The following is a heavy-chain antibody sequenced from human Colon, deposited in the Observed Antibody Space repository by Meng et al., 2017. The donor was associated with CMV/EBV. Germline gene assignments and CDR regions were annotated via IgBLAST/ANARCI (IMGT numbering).Heavy chain of an antibody. CDR3: ARGGGYYFDY. CDR2: VFHSGLI. CDR1: GGSVTSYNW. D-gene: IGHD3-16*01. J-gene: IGHJ4*02. Sequence: LTCAVSGGSVTSYNWWNWVRQSPGKGLEWIGEVFHSGLINYNPSLQSRVTISLDKSQNQVSMNLNSVTAADTAVYYCARGGGYYFDYWGQGTLVTVSS. V-gene: IGHV4-4*02.